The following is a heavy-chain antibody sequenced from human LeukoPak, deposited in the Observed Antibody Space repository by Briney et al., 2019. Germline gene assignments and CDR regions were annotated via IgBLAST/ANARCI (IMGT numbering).Heavy chain of an antibody. V-gene: IGHV3-21*01. J-gene: IGHJ4*02. D-gene: IGHD2-2*01. CDR2: ISSAGGYI. Sequence: PGGSLRLSCAASGFTFSSYTLNWVRQAPGRGLGWVSSISSAGGYIYYAGSVKGRFTISRDNAKNSLYLQMNSLRAVDTAVYYCAREIVSSNSFDNWGQGTLVTVSS. CDR1: GFTFSSYT. CDR3: AREIVSSNSFDN.